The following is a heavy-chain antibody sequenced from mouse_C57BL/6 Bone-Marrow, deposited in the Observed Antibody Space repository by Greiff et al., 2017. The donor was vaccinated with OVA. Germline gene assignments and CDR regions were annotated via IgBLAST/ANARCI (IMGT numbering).Heavy chain of an antibody. CDR3: VRHYDYERYAMDY. J-gene: IGHJ4*01. CDR1: GFSFNTYA. V-gene: IGHV10-1*01. CDR2: IRSKSNNYAT. Sequence: EVKLMESGGGLVQPKGSLKLSCAASGFSFNTYAMNWVRQAPGKGLEWVARIRSKSNNYATYYADSVKDRFTISRDDSESMLYLQMNNLKTEDTAMYYCVRHYDYERYAMDYWGQGTSVTVSS. D-gene: IGHD2-4*01.